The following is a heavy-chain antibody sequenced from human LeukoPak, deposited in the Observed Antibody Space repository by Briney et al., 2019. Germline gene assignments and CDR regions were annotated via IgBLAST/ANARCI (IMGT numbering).Heavy chain of an antibody. V-gene: IGHV3-64*01. D-gene: IGHD5-18*01. CDR2: ISSNGGST. Sequence: GGSLRLSCAASGFTFSSYAMHWVRQAPGKGLEYVSAISSNGGSTYYANSVKGRFTISRDNSKNTLYLQMGSLRAEDMAVYYCARNRVVGYSYGTLDYWGQGTLVTVSS. J-gene: IGHJ4*02. CDR1: GFTFSSYA. CDR3: ARNRVVGYSYGTLDY.